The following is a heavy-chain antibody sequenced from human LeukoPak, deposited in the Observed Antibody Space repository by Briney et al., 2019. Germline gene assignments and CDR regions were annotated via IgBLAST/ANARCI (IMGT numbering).Heavy chain of an antibody. CDR1: GFTFSSYA. J-gene: IGHJ4*02. CDR3: AKGDIVVVPAAKDEFGFDY. D-gene: IGHD2-2*01. Sequence: PGGSLRLSCAASGFTFSSYAMSWVRQAPGQGLEWVSAISGSGGSTYYADSVKGRFTISRDNSKNTLYLQMNSLRAEDTAVYYCAKGDIVVVPAAKDEFGFDYWGQGTPVTVSS. CDR2: ISGSGGST. V-gene: IGHV3-23*01.